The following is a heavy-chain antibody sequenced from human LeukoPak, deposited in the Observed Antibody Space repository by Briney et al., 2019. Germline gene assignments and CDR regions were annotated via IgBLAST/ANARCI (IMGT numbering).Heavy chain of an antibody. CDR1: GFTFSSYA. D-gene: IGHD5-12*01. J-gene: IGHJ4*02. V-gene: IGHV3-23*01. CDR3: AKELYVDIVATIPDY. CDR2: ISGSGGST. Sequence: AGESLRLSCAASGFTFSSYAMSWVRQAPGKGLEWVSAISGSGGSTYYADSVKGRFTISRDNSKNTLYLQMNSLRAEDTAVYYCAKELYVDIVATIPDYWGQGTLVTVSS.